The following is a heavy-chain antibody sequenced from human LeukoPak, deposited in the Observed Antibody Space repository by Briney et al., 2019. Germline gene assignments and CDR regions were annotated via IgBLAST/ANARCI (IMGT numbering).Heavy chain of an antibody. V-gene: IGHV4-39*01. D-gene: IGHD3-10*01. Sequence: SETLSLTCSVSDGSISSSSSYWAWIRQPPGTGLEIIGNIYYTGSTYYNTSLKSRVTIFVDTPKNQFSLNLSSVTAADTAVYYCASLWFGEYFDYWGQGALVTVSS. CDR3: ASLWFGEYFDY. CDR2: IYYTGST. J-gene: IGHJ4*02. CDR1: DGSISSSSSY.